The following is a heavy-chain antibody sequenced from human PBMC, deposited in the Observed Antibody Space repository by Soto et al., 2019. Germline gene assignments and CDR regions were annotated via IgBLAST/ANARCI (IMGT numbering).Heavy chain of an antibody. CDR2: ISYDGSNK. V-gene: IGHV3-30*18. Sequence: QVQLVESGGGVVQPGRSLRLSCAASGFTFSSYAMHWVRQAPGKGLEWVAVISYDGSNKYYGDSVKRRFTITRDNSKNTLYLQIASLRAEDTAIYYCTKGGITTVRVWVFWGQGTRVTVSS. J-gene: IGHJ4*02. CDR1: GFTFSSYA. D-gene: IGHD3-16*01. CDR3: TKGGITTVRVWVF.